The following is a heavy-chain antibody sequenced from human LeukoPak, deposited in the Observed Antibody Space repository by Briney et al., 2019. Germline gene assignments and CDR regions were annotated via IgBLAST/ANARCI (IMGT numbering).Heavy chain of an antibody. Sequence: ASVKVSCKASGYTFTGYYMHWVRQAPGQGLEWMGWINPNSGGTNYAQKFQGRVTMTRDTSISTAYMELSRLRSDDTAVYYCARDLTSAGVAGSIYWGQGTLVTVSS. CDR3: ARDLTSAGVAGSIY. CDR1: GYTFTGYY. J-gene: IGHJ4*02. V-gene: IGHV1-2*02. CDR2: INPNSGGT. D-gene: IGHD6-19*01.